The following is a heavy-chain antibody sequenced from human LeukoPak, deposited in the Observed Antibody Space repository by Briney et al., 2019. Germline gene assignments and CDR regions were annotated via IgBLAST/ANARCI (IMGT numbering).Heavy chain of an antibody. CDR3: AKDSRELPDYFDY. V-gene: IGHV3-9*01. Sequence: GGSLRLSCAASGFTFDDYAMHWVRQAPGKGLEWVSGISWNSGSIGYADSVKGRFTISRDNAKNSLYLQMNSLRAEDTALYYCAKDSRELPDYFDYWGQGTLVTVSS. D-gene: IGHD1-26*01. CDR2: ISWNSGSI. CDR1: GFTFDDYA. J-gene: IGHJ4*02.